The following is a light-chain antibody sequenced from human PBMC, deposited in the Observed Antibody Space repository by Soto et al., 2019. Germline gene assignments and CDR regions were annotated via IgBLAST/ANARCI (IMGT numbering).Light chain of an antibody. Sequence: EIVMTQSPATLSVSPGERATLSCRASQSVSSNLAWYQQKPGQAPRLLIYGASTRATGIPARFSGSGSGTEFTFTISSLQSEDFAVYYCQQYNYWPPWTFGQGTKVEIK. V-gene: IGKV3-15*01. CDR2: GAS. J-gene: IGKJ1*01. CDR1: QSVSSN. CDR3: QQYNYWPPWT.